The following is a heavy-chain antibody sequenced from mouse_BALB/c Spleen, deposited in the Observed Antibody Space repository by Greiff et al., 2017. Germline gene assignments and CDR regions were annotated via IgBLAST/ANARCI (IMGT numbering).Heavy chain of an antibody. Sequence: EVKLMESGAELVKPGASVKLSCTASGFNIKDTYMHWVKQRPEQGLEWIGRIDPANGNTKYDPKFQGKATITADTSSNTAYLQLSSLTSEDTAVYYCARWGYGAMDYWGQGTSVTVSS. V-gene: IGHV14-3*02. J-gene: IGHJ4*01. CDR2: IDPANGNT. D-gene: IGHD3-1*01. CDR3: ARWGYGAMDY. CDR1: GFNIKDTY.